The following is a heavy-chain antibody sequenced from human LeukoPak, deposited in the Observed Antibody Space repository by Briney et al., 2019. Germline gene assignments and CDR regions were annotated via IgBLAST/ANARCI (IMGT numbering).Heavy chain of an antibody. CDR1: GGSISSGGYF. Sequence: SETLSLTCTVSGGSISSGGYFWGWIRQSPGRGLEYIAHMYYSGTTYHNPSLKSRVTISLDTSRNQASLKLNTVSAADTAVYFCARGRPGTISGGFDFWGQGTLVTVSS. J-gene: IGHJ4*02. V-gene: IGHV4-39*07. D-gene: IGHD3-3*01. CDR3: ARGRPGTISGGFDF. CDR2: MYYSGTT.